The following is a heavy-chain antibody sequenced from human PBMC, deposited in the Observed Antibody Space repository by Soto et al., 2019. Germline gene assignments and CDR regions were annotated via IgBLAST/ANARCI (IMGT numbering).Heavy chain of an antibody. CDR3: ARIPVDTYMINWFDP. J-gene: IGHJ5*02. CDR2: IYYSGST. D-gene: IGHD5-18*01. CDR1: GGSVSSGDYY. Sequence: NPSGTLALISTVAGGSVSSGDYYWSWIRQPPGKGLEWIGYIYYSGSTNYNPSLKSRVSISLDTSKNQFSLRLTSVTAADTAVYYCARIPVDTYMINWFDPWGQGTLVPVSS. V-gene: IGHV4-61*08.